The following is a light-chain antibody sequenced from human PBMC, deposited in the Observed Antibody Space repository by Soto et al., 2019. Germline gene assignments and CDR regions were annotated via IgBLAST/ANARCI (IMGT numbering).Light chain of an antibody. CDR3: QQYGSTPEWT. V-gene: IGKV3-20*01. J-gene: IGKJ1*01. Sequence: EIVLTQSPGTLSLSLGERATLSCRASQSVSSSYLAWYQQKPGQAPRLLIYAASSRATGIPDRFRGSGSGTDFTLPISSLEPEDFAVYYCQQYGSTPEWTFGQGTKVEIK. CDR1: QSVSSSY. CDR2: AAS.